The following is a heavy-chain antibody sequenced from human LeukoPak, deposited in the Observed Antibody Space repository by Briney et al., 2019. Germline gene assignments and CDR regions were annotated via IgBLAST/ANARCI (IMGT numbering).Heavy chain of an antibody. Sequence: GGSLRLSCAASGFTFSSYGMHWVRQAPGKGLEWVAFIRYDGSNKYYADSVKGRFTISRDNSKNTLYLQMNSLRAEDTAVYYCARGPLRFLEWFPAEYYFDYWGQGTLVTVSS. V-gene: IGHV3-30*02. CDR2: IRYDGSNK. CDR1: GFTFSSYG. CDR3: ARGPLRFLEWFPAEYYFDY. D-gene: IGHD3-3*01. J-gene: IGHJ4*02.